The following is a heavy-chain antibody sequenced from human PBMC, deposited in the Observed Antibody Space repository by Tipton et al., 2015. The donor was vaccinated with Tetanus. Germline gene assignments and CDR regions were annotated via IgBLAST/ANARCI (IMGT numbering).Heavy chain of an antibody. CDR3: ARLPKHYSASGST. V-gene: IGHV5-51*01. CDR2: IYPGDSDA. D-gene: IGHD3-10*01. J-gene: IGHJ5*02. CDR1: GHNSRSYW. Sequence: QLVQSGAEAKKPGESLKISCKASGHNSRSYWVSWVRQMPGKGLEWMGIIYPGDSDATYNPSFQGQVTISADKSISTAYLQWTSLKPSDTAIYFCARLPKHYSASGSTWGQGTLVTVSS.